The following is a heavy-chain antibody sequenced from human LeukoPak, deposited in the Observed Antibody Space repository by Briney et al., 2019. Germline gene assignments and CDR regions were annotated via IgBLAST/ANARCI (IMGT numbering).Heavy chain of an antibody. J-gene: IGHJ6*03. CDR2: ISKSRNYI. CDR3: AKSYSYYHMDD. CDR1: GFTFSRYN. V-gene: IGHV3-21*04. Sequence: GGSLTLSCAASGFTFSRYNMNWVRQAPGQGLEWVACISKSRNYIYYADSVKGRFTISRDDAKSSLYLQMDSLRVEDTALYYCAKSYSYYHMDDWGKGTSVTVSS.